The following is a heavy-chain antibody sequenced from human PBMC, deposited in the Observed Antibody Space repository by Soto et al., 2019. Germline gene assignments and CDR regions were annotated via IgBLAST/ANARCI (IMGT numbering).Heavy chain of an antibody. D-gene: IGHD3-16*01. J-gene: IGHJ6*02. Sequence: QVQLVQSGAEVKKPGASVKVSCKASGYTFTSYDINWVRQATGQGLEWMGWMNPNSGNTGYAQKFQGRVTMTRNTSRSTAYMELSRLRSEDTAVYYCARWPYAYYYCGMDVWGQGTTVTVSS. CDR3: ARWPYAYYYCGMDV. V-gene: IGHV1-8*01. CDR2: MNPNSGNT. CDR1: GYTFTSYD.